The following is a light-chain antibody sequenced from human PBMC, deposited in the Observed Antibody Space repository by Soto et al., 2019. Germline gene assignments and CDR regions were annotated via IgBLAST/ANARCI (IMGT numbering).Light chain of an antibody. Sequence: QSALTQPPSVSGAPGQRVTISCTGSSSNIGAGYDVHWYQQLPGTAPKLLIYGNCNRPSGVPDRFSGSKSGTSASLAITGLQAEDEADYYCQSYDSSLSGSVVFGGGTKLTVL. CDR1: SSNIGAGYD. CDR3: QSYDSSLSGSVV. V-gene: IGLV1-40*01. J-gene: IGLJ2*01. CDR2: GNC.